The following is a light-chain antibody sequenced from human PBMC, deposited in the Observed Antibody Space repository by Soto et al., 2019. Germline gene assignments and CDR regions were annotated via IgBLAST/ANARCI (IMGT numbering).Light chain of an antibody. CDR2: DVT. CDR3: SSYRSRDTPVV. V-gene: IGLV2-14*01. J-gene: IGLJ2*01. Sequence: QSVLTQPASVSGSPGQSITIPCTGTTSDIGSHYTVSWYQQHPGKAPQLMIYDVTNRPSGVSYRFSGSKSGITASLTISGLQAEDEADYYCSSYRSRDTPVVFGGGTKLTVL. CDR1: TSDIGSHYT.